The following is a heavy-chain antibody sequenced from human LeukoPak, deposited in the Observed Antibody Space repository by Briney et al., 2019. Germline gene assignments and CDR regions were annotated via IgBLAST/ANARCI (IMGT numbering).Heavy chain of an antibody. J-gene: IGHJ4*02. Sequence: SETLSLTCTVSGGSISSGGYYWNWIRQHPGKDLEWIGYIFYSGSTYYNPSLKSRVTISVDTSKNQFSLKLSSVTAADTAVYYCARLGVGSSGYYYYVDYWGQGTLVTVSS. CDR2: IFYSGST. V-gene: IGHV4-31*03. CDR1: GGSISSGGYY. D-gene: IGHD3-22*01. CDR3: ARLGVGSSGYYYYVDY.